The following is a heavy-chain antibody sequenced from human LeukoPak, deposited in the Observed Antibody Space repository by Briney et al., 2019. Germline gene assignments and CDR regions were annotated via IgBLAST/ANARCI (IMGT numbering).Heavy chain of an antibody. V-gene: IGHV4-39*01. CDR1: GGSISGSSYY. D-gene: IGHD6-19*01. CDR3: ARHVAVAGLDY. Sequence: PSETLSLTCTVSGGSISGSSYYWGWIRQPAGKGLEWIGSIYYSGSTYYNPSLKSRVTISVDTSKNQFSLKLSSVTAADTAVYYCARHVAVAGLDYWGQGTLVTVSS. J-gene: IGHJ4*02. CDR2: IYYSGST.